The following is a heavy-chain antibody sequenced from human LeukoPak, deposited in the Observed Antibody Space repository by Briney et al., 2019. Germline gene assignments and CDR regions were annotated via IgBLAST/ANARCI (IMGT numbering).Heavy chain of an antibody. J-gene: IGHJ6*03. CDR2: ISSSNK. V-gene: IGHV3-21*04. CDR3: ALSHYYYYYMDV. Sequence: PGGSLRLSCAASGFTFSSYGMHWVRQAPGKGLEWVSSISSSNKYYADSVKGRFAISRDNAKNSLFLQMNSLRAEDTAVYYCALSHYYYYYMDVWGKGTTVTVSS. CDR1: GFTFSSYG.